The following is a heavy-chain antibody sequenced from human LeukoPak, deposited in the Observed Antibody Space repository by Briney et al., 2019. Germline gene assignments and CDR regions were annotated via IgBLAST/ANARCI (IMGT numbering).Heavy chain of an antibody. J-gene: IGHJ4*02. V-gene: IGHV4-34*01. Sequence: PSETLSLTCAVYGGSFSGYYWSWIRQPPGKGLEWIGEINHSGSTNYNPSLKSRVTISVDTSKNQFSLKLSSVTAADTAVYYCAEGRNSYGHKPFGYWGQGTLVTVSS. CDR3: AEGRNSYGHKPFGY. D-gene: IGHD5-18*01. CDR1: GGSFSGYY. CDR2: INHSGST.